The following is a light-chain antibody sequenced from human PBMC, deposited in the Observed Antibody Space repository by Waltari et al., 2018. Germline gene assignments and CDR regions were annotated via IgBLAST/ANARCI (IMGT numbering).Light chain of an antibody. J-gene: IGKJ4*01. CDR2: WAS. Sequence: DIVMTQSPDSLAVSLGERATIHCKSSQSVLYSSNNKNYLAWYQQKPGQPPKLLIYWASTRESGVPDRFSGSGSGTDFTLTIGSLQAEDVAVYYCQQYYSTPRLTFGGGTKVEIK. CDR1: QSVLYSSNNKNY. V-gene: IGKV4-1*01. CDR3: QQYYSTPRLT.